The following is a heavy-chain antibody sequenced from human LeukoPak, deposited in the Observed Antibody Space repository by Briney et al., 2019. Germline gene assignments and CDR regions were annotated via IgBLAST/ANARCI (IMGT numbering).Heavy chain of an antibody. J-gene: IGHJ4*02. CDR3: TRGAGWLIDY. D-gene: IGHD3-16*01. V-gene: IGHV4-59*01. CDR2: FHNSGTS. CDR1: DDSISDYY. Sequence: SETLSLTCTVSDDSISDYYRGWIRQPPGKGLEWIGYFHNSGTSTYNPSLKGRVTISADTSKNQFSLKLNSLTTADTAVYYCTRGAGWLIDYWGQGILATVSS.